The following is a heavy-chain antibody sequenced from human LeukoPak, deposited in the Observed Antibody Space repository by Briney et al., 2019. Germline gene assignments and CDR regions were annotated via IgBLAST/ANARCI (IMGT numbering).Heavy chain of an antibody. Sequence: PGGSLRLSCAASGFTFDDYAMHWVRQAPGKGLEWVSGISWNSGSIGHADSVKGRFTISRDNAKNSLYLQMNSLRAEDTALYYCAKDIRIHPVGSWYFDLWGRGTLVTVSS. V-gene: IGHV3-9*01. CDR2: ISWNSGSI. J-gene: IGHJ2*01. CDR1: GFTFDDYA. D-gene: IGHD1-26*01. CDR3: AKDIRIHPVGSWYFDL.